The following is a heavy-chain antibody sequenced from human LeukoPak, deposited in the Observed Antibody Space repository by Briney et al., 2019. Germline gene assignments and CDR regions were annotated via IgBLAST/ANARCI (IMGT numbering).Heavy chain of an antibody. J-gene: IGHJ5*02. D-gene: IGHD3-16*01. V-gene: IGHV3-66*04. Sequence: GGSLRLSCAASGFSVSGHYMNWVRQAPGKGLEWVSVIYADGGRYYADSVKGRFTISRDNARNSLFLQMNSLRVEDTAVYYCASQSYARFDPWGQGTLVTVSS. CDR3: ASQSYARFDP. CDR1: GFSVSGHY. CDR2: IYADGGR.